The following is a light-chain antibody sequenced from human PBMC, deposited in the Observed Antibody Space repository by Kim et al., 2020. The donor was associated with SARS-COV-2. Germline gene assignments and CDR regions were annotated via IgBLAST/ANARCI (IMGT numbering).Light chain of an antibody. J-gene: IGLJ1*01. Sequence: SALTQPASVSGSPGQSITISCTGTSSDIGGFNFVSWYQQHPGKAPKLMIYDVTKWPSGVSNRFSGSKSGITASLTISGLQAEDEAVYYCSSYTTSSIYVFGTGTKVTVL. V-gene: IGLV2-14*03. CDR2: DVT. CDR1: SSDIGGFNF. CDR3: SSYTTSSIYV.